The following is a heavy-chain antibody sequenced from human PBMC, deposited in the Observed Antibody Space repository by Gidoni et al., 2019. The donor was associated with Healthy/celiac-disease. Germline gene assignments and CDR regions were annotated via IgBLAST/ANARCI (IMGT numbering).Heavy chain of an antibody. V-gene: IGHV3-23*01. CDR3: ANGGYSYGWAFDI. CDR1: GFTFSSYA. D-gene: IGHD5-18*01. J-gene: IGHJ3*02. CDR2: ISGSGGST. Sequence: EVQLLESGGGLVQPGGSLRLSCAASGFTFSSYAMSWVRQAPGKGLEWVSAISGSGGSTYYADSVKGRFTISRDNSKNTLYLQMNSLRAEDTAVYYCANGGYSYGWAFDIWGQGTMVTVSS.